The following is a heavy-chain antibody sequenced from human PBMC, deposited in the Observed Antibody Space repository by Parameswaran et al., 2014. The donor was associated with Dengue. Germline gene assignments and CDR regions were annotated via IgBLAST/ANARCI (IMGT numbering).Heavy chain of an antibody. V-gene: IGHV3-23*01. J-gene: IGHJ4*02. CDR2: ISGGGDST. D-gene: IGHD5-18*01. CDR3: AKLGGYSSGYTDY. Sequence: WIRQPPGKGLEWVSTISGGGDSTYYADSVKGRFTISRDNSKNTLYLQINSLRAEDTAVHYCAKLGGYSSGYTDYWGLGTLVTVSS.